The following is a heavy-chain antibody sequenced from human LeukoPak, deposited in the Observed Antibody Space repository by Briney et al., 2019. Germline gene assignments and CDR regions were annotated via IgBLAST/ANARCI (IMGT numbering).Heavy chain of an antibody. CDR1: GFTFSSYG. Sequence: AGGSLRLSCAASGFTFSSYGMSWVRQAPGKGLEWVSAISGSGGSTYYADSVKGRFTISRDNSKNTLYLQMNSLRAEDTAVYYCAKVYHIGSYYYDSSGYYALDYWGQGTLVTVSS. CDR2: ISGSGGST. D-gene: IGHD3-22*01. V-gene: IGHV3-23*01. J-gene: IGHJ4*02. CDR3: AKVYHIGSYYYDSSGYYALDY.